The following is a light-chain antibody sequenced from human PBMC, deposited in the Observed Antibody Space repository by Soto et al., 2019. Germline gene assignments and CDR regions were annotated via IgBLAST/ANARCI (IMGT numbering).Light chain of an antibody. Sequence: QAVVTQPPSVSGAPGQRVTISCTGSSSNIGAGYDVHWYQQLPGTAPKLLIYVNSNRPSGVPERFSGSKSGTSASLAITGLQADDEADYYCQSYDSSLSAVVFGGGTQLTVL. CDR1: SSNIGAGYD. V-gene: IGLV1-40*01. CDR3: QSYDSSLSAVV. CDR2: VNS. J-gene: IGLJ2*01.